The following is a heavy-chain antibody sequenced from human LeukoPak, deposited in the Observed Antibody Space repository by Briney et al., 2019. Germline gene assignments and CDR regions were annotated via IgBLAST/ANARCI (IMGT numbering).Heavy chain of an antibody. CDR1: GFTFDDYA. CDR2: ISWNSGSI. V-gene: IGHV3-9*01. CDR3: AKGRYDILTGYSFDY. Sequence: GGSLRLSCAASGFTFDDYAMHWVRQAPGKGLEWVSGISWNSGSIGYADSVKGRFTISRDNAKNSLYLQMNSPRAEDTALYYCAKGRYDILTGYSFDYWGQGTLVTVSS. J-gene: IGHJ4*02. D-gene: IGHD3-9*01.